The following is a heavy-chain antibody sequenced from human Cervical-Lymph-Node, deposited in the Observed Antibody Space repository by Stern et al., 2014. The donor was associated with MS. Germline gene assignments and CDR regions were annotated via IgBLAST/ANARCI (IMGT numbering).Heavy chain of an antibody. CDR2: IFPGGSDI. CDR3: ARQRYFDY. Sequence: EVQLVQSGPEVKRPGESLKISCQASGYTFTSYWIGWVRQMPGQGLEWIAIIFPGGSDIRYSPSFQGQVTSSADKSSSTAYLQWNTLKASDTAIYYCARQRYFDYWGQGTLVTVSS. V-gene: IGHV5-51*01. CDR1: GYTFTSYW. J-gene: IGHJ4*02.